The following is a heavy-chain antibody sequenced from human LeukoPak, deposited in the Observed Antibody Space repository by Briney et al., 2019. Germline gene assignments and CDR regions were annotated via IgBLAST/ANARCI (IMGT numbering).Heavy chain of an antibody. D-gene: IGHD6-13*01. CDR2: IIPIFGTA. CDR3: ARDGGIAAAGNYFDY. CDR1: GGTFSSYA. V-gene: IGHV1-69*01. J-gene: IGHJ4*02. Sequence: SVKVSCKASGGTFSSYAISWVRQAPGQGLEWMGGIIPIFGTANYAQKFQGRVTITADESTSTAYMELSSLRSEDTAVYYCARDGGIAAAGNYFDYWGQGTLVTVSS.